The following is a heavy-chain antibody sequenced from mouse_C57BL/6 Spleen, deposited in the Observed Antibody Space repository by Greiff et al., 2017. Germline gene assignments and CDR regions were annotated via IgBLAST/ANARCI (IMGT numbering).Heavy chain of an antibody. D-gene: IGHD1-1*01. CDR3: TTGGGSSYGFAY. J-gene: IGHJ3*01. Sequence: EVQLQESGAELVRPGASVKLSCTASGFNIKDDYMHWVKQRPEQGLEWIGWIDPENGDTEYASKFQGKATITADTSSNTAYLQLSSLTSEDTAVYYCTTGGGSSYGFAYWGQGTLVTVSA. V-gene: IGHV14-4*01. CDR1: GFNIKDDY. CDR2: IDPENGDT.